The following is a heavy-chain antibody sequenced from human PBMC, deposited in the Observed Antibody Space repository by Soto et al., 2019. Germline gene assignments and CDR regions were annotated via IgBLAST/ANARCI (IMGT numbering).Heavy chain of an antibody. D-gene: IGHD6-6*01. CDR3: TTDGGMEGGLQQLVLRPPDIDY. CDR1: GFTFSNAW. V-gene: IGHV3-15*01. J-gene: IGHJ4*02. CDR2: IKSKTDGGTT. Sequence: GGSLRLSCAASGFTFSNAWMSWVRQAPGKGLEWVGRIKSKTDGGTTDYAAPVKGRFTISRDDSKNTLYLQMNSLKTEDTAVYYCTTDGGMEGGLQQLVLRPPDIDYWGQGTLVTVSS.